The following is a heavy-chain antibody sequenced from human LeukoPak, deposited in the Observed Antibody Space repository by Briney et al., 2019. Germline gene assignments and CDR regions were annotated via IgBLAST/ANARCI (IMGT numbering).Heavy chain of an antibody. CDR3: ARSAEHCNNGVCFTDYYMDV. V-gene: IGHV1-2*06. D-gene: IGHD2-8*01. CDR2: INPNSGDT. CDR1: GYTFSGSY. Sequence: ASVKVSCKASGYTFSGSYIHWVRQAPGQGLEWMGRINPNSGDTNFALTFQGRVTMTRDTSITTAYMELSSLTSDDTAVYFCARSAEHCNNGVCFTDYYMDVWGKGTTVTVSS. J-gene: IGHJ6*03.